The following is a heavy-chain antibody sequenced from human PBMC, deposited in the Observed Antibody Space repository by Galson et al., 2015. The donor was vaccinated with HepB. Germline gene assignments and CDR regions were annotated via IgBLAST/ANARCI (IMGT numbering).Heavy chain of an antibody. V-gene: IGHV4-59*01. Sequence: ETLSLTCTVSGGSISSYYWSWIRQPPGKGLEWIGYIYYSGSTNYNPSLKSRVTISVDTSKNQFSLKLSSVTAADTAVYYCARGQQVLDDYGDDAAHYMDVWGKGTTVTVSS. D-gene: IGHD4-17*01. CDR1: GGSISSYY. CDR2: IYYSGST. CDR3: ARGQQVLDDYGDDAAHYMDV. J-gene: IGHJ6*03.